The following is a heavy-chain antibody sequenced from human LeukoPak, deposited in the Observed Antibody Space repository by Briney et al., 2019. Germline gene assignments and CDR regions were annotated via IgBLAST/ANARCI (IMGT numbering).Heavy chain of an antibody. CDR3: ARDPGFDH. J-gene: IGHJ5*02. CDR1: GGSISSGSW. Sequence: PSGTLSLTCAVSGGSISSGSWWGWIRQPPGKGLEWIGEIHHSGSTNYNPSLKSRITLSVDKSKNQLSLRLTSVTAADTAVYYCARDPGFDHWGQGTLVTVSS. V-gene: IGHV4-4*02. CDR2: IHHSGST.